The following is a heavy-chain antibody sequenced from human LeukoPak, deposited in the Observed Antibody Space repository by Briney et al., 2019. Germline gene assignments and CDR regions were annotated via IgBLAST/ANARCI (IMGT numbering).Heavy chain of an antibody. CDR2: IKEDGTEK. Sequence: GGSLRLSCAGSGFTFSDFWMTWVRQTPGKGLEWVANIKEDGTEKNLVDSVKGRFTISRDNSKNTLYLQMNSLRAEDTAVYYCARDSSGCIDNWGQGTLVTVSS. V-gene: IGHV3-7*01. CDR1: GFTFSDFW. J-gene: IGHJ4*02. CDR3: ARDSSGCIDN. D-gene: IGHD6-19*01.